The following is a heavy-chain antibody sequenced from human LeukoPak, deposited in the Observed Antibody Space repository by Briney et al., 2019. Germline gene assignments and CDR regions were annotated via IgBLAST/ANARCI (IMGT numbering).Heavy chain of an antibody. CDR1: GFTFSNAW. Sequence: GGSLRLSCAASGFTFSNAWMSWVRQAPGKGLEWVGRIKSKTDGGTTDYAAPVKGRFTISRDDSKNTLYLQMNSLKTEDTAVYYCSTSYYDFWSGYWGQGTLVTVSS. CDR3: STSYYDFWSGY. CDR2: IKSKTDGGTT. V-gene: IGHV3-15*01. J-gene: IGHJ4*02. D-gene: IGHD3-3*01.